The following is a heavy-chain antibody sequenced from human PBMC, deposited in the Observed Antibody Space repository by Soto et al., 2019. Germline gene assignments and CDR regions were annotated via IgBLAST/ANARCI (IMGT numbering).Heavy chain of an antibody. D-gene: IGHD2-8*02. CDR1: GGTFNNYA. V-gene: IGHV1-69*06. CDR3: ARWGGLSCSGAVCFKKPFDY. Sequence: QVQLVQSGAEVKRPESSMKVSCKPSGGTFNNYAINWVRQAPGQGLEWMGAIFPISDTTKYAQKFQGRVTITADKSTSTVYMDLSSLRSEDTAVYYCARWGGLSCSGAVCFKKPFDYWGQGTLVTVSS. CDR2: IFPISDTT. J-gene: IGHJ4*02.